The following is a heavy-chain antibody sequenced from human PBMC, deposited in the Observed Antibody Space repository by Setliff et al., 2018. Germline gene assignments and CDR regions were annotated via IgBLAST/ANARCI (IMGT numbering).Heavy chain of an antibody. CDR2: IKSKTDGETA. V-gene: IGHV3-15*01. CDR1: GFIFTNAW. CDR3: TPGPLWFRELPYFDY. D-gene: IGHD3-10*01. J-gene: IGHJ4*02. Sequence: GGSLRLSCVGSGFIFTNAWMTWVRQAPGKGLEWVGHIKSKTDGETADYAAPVKGRFSISRDDSENTVYLQMNSLKIEDTAVYYCTPGPLWFRELPYFDYWGQGTLVTVSS.